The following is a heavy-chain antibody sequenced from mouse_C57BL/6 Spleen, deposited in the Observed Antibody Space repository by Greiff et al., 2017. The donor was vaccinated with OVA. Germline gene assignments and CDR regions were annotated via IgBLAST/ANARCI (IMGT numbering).Heavy chain of an antibody. CDR3: AREVDWYFDV. Sequence: EVNLVESGGGLVKPGGSLKLSCAASGFTFSDYGMHWVRQAPEKGLEWVAYISSGSSTIYYADTVKGRFTISRDNAKNTLFLQMTSLRSEDTAMYYCAREVDWYFDVWGTGTTVTVSS. CDR2: ISSGSSTI. J-gene: IGHJ1*03. V-gene: IGHV5-17*01. D-gene: IGHD1-1*01. CDR1: GFTFSDYG.